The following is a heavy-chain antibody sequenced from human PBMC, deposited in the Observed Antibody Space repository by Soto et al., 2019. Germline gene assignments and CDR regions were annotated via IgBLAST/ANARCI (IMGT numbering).Heavy chain of an antibody. CDR1: GGSISSYH. J-gene: IGHJ6*03. V-gene: IGHV4-59*08. CDR2: IYYSGST. CDR3: ARTGVWTQNYYYYYMDV. D-gene: IGHD3-16*01. Sequence: SETLSLTCTVSGGSISSYHWSWIRQPPGKGLEWIGYIYYSGSTNYNPSLKSRVTISVDTSKNQFSLKLSSVTAADTAVYYCARTGVWTQNYYYYYMDVWGKGTTVTVSS.